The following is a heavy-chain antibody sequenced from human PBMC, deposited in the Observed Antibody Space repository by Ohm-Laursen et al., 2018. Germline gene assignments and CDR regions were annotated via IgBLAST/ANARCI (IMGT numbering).Heavy chain of an antibody. V-gene: IGHV2-70*04. CDR1: GFSLSTYGVR. D-gene: IGHD2-8*01. CDR2: IDWDDDK. J-gene: IGHJ4*02. Sequence: PTQTLTLTYTFSGFSLSTYGVRVSWLRQPPGKALEWLARIDWDDDKFYITSLKTRLTVSKDTSKNQVALTMTNMDPVDTATYYCARIGMDGTNFDYWGQGTQVTVSS. CDR3: ARIGMDGTNFDY.